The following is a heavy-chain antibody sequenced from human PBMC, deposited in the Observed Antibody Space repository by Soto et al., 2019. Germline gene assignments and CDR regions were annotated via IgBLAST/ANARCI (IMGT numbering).Heavy chain of an antibody. CDR3: ARGNHRWLQLWYFDL. Sequence: QVQLVQSGAEVKKPGSSVKVSCKSSGGSFSNYPISWVQQAPGKGLEWMGGIIPIFGTVNYAQKFQGRVTITADESTSTAYMELSSLRSEDTAVYYCARGNHRWLQLWYFDLWGRGTLVTVSS. V-gene: IGHV1-69*12. D-gene: IGHD5-12*01. J-gene: IGHJ2*01. CDR1: GGSFSNYP. CDR2: IIPIFGTV.